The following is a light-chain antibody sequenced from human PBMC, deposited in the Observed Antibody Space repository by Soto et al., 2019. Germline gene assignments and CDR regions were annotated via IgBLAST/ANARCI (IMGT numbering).Light chain of an antibody. CDR1: ETISTN. J-gene: IGKJ5*01. CDR2: GSS. V-gene: IGKV3-15*01. Sequence: EIVLTQSPATLSVSPGKRATLSCRATETISTNLAWFQRKPGQPPRLLIYGSSTRATGVPDRFSGSGSGTEFTLIISSLQSEDVALYYCQQYSNWPPAITFGQGTRLEIK. CDR3: QQYSNWPPAIT.